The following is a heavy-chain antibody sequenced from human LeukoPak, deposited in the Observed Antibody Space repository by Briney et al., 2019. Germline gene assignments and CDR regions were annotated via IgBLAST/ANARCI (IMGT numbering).Heavy chain of an antibody. CDR3: AKDSSLPIQLWLTD. J-gene: IGHJ4*02. CDR1: GIIFSNYW. V-gene: IGHV3-74*01. Sequence: GGSLRLSCAASGIIFSNYWMHWVRQAPGKGLVWVSRINRDGSSTSYADSVKGRFTISRDNAKNSLYLQMNSLRAEDTALYYCAKDSSLPIQLWLTDWGQGTLVTVSS. D-gene: IGHD5-18*01. CDR2: INRDGSST.